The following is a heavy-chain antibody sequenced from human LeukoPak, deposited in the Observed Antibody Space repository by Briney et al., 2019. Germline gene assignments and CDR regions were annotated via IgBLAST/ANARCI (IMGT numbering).Heavy chain of an antibody. CDR2: IKQDGSEK. Sequence: GGSLRLSCAASGFTLSSYWMSWVRQAPGKGLEWVANIKQDGSEKYYVDSVKGRFTISRDNAKNSLYLQMNSLRAEDTAVYYCARESQLRYFDWLSDYWGQGTLVTVSS. CDR3: ARESQLRYFDWLSDY. V-gene: IGHV3-7*01. CDR1: GFTLSSYW. J-gene: IGHJ4*02. D-gene: IGHD3-9*01.